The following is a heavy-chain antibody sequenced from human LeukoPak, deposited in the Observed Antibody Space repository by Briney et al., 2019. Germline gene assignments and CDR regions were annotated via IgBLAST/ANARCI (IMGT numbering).Heavy chain of an antibody. J-gene: IGHJ1*01. Sequence: SVKVSCKGSGGTFSSYAISWVRQAPGQGREWMGGIIPIFGTANYAQKFQGRVTITADESTSTAYMELSSLRSEDTAVYYCAGFDYYGSRGYFQHWGQGTLVTVSS. CDR3: AGFDYYGSRGYFQH. CDR2: IIPIFGTA. D-gene: IGHD3-10*01. V-gene: IGHV1-69*01. CDR1: GGTFSSYA.